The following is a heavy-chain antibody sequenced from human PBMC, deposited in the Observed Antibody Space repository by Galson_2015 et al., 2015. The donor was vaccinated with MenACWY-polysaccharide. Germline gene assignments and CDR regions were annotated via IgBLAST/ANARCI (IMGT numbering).Heavy chain of an antibody. D-gene: IGHD6-13*01. J-gene: IGHJ4*02. V-gene: IGHV3-23*01. CDR2: SGSGGGL. CDR3: AKVGPRSSWTMGIDS. Sequence: SLRLSCAASGFSFSANGMSWVRQAPGRGLEWVSGSGSGGGLYYADSVKGRFTVSRDNSKNTLYLQMNNLGAEDTAVYYCAKVGPRSSWTMGIDSWGQGTLVTVSS. CDR1: GFSFSANG.